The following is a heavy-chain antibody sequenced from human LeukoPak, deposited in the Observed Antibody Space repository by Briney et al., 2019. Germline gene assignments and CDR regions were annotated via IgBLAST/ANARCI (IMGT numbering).Heavy chain of an antibody. CDR2: ISSGGDTT. CDR1: GFTFSRYA. J-gene: IGHJ6*02. Sequence: GGSLRLSCAASGFTFSRYAMSWVRQAPGKGLEWVSGISSGGDTTYYADSVKGRFTISRDNSKNTLYLQPNSLRAEETAIYYCAKDYLMSPAGSDSAYYYYGMDVWGQGTTVTVSS. CDR3: AKDYLMSPAGSDSAYYYYGMDV. V-gene: IGHV3-23*01. D-gene: IGHD2-21*02.